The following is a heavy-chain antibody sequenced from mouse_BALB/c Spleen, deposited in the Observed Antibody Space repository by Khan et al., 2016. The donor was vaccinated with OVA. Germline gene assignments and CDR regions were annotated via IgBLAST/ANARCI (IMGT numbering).Heavy chain of an antibody. Sequence: QVQLQQSGAELARPGASVKMSCKASGYIFTNYMMHWVKQRPGQGLEWIGDINPSSGYNNYNQKFKDKATLTADKSYSTAYMQLSSLTSDDSAVDYCTRGGYGSFGYWGQGTLVTVSA. D-gene: IGHD1-1*01. CDR2: INPSSGYN. CDR1: GYIFTNYM. J-gene: IGHJ3*01. V-gene: IGHV1-4*01. CDR3: TRGGYGSFGY.